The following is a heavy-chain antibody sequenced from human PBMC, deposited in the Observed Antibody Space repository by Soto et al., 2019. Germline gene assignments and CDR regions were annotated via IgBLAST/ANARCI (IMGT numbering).Heavy chain of an antibody. CDR1: GLIFSCYW. Sequence: GEYLRLLTTGSGLIFSCYWKSWVLQPPGKGLEWVANIKQDGSEKYYVDSVKGRFTISRDNAKNSLYLQMNSLRAEDTAVYYCARDALRLNEVPNDYWGQGTLVTVSS. J-gene: IGHJ4*02. CDR3: ARDALRLNEVPNDY. CDR2: IKQDGSEK. V-gene: IGHV3-7*01. D-gene: IGHD1-1*01.